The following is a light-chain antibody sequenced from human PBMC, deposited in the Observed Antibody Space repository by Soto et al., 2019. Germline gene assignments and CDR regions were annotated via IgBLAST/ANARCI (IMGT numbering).Light chain of an antibody. V-gene: IGLV2-14*01. Sequence: QSALTQPASVSGSPGQSITISCTGTSSDVGGYNYVSWYQQHPGKAPKLMIYDVSNRPSGVSNGFSGSKSGNTASLTISGLQAEDEADYYCSSYTRSSPLVFGGGTKLTVL. CDR2: DVS. CDR1: SSDVGGYNY. J-gene: IGLJ2*01. CDR3: SSYTRSSPLV.